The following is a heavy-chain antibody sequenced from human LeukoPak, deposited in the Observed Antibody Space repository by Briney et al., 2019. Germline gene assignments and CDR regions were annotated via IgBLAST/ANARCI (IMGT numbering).Heavy chain of an antibody. V-gene: IGHV3-9*01. D-gene: IGHD1-7*01. CDR2: ISWNSGSI. J-gene: IGHJ4*02. CDR1: GFTFDDYA. CDR3: AKDMDDGNYEGSFDY. Sequence: GGSLRLSCAASGFTFDDYAMHWVRQAPGKGLEWVSGISWNSGSIGYADSVKGRFTISRDNAKNSLYLQMNSLRAEDTALYYCAKDMDDGNYEGSFDYWGQGTLVTVSS.